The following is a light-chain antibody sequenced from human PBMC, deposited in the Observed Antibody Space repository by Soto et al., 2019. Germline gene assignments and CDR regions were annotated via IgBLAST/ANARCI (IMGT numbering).Light chain of an antibody. CDR2: DAS. V-gene: IGKV1D-13*01. CDR3: QQFNNYPLT. CDR1: QGISSA. J-gene: IGKJ4*01. Sequence: AIQLTQSPSSLSASVGDRVTVTCRASQGISSALAWYQQKPGRAPKLLIYDASNLEVGVPSRFSGRGSETDFALTISSLQPEDFATYYCQQFNNYPLTFGGGTKVEIK.